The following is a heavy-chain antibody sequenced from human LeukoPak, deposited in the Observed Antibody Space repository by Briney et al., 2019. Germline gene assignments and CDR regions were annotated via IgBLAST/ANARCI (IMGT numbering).Heavy chain of an antibody. CDR2: INAGNGNT. J-gene: IGHJ6*02. Sequence: ASVKVSCKASGYTFTSYAMHWVRQAPGQRLEWMGWINAGNGNTKYSQKFQGRVTITRDTSASTAYMELSSLRSEDTAVYYCARAGYYFCSSTSCYYYYYYGMDVWGQGTTVTVSS. D-gene: IGHD2-2*01. CDR3: ARAGYYFCSSTSCYYYYYYGMDV. CDR1: GYTFTSYA. V-gene: IGHV1-3*01.